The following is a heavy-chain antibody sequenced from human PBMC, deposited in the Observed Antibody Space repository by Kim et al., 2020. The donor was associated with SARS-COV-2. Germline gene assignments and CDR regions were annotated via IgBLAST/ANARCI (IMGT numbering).Heavy chain of an antibody. CDR1: GYTFTSYG. V-gene: IGHV1-18*04. D-gene: IGHD3-10*01. CDR3: ARFRITMVRGLGDYFDY. J-gene: IGHJ4*02. Sequence: ASVKVSCKASGYTFTSYGISWVRQAPGQGLEWMGWISAYNGNTNYAQKLQGRVTMTTDTSTSTAYMELRSLRSDDTAVYYCARFRITMVRGLGDYFDYWGQGTLVTVSS. CDR2: ISAYNGNT.